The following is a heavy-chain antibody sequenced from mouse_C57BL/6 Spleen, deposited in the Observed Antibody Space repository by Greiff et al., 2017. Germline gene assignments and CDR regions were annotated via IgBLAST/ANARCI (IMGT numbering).Heavy chain of an antibody. D-gene: IGHD2-1*01. J-gene: IGHJ2*01. CDR2: IYPGDGDT. V-gene: IGHV1-82*01. CDR3: ASLYGNYKGVDY. Sequence: VQVVESGPELVKPGASVKISCKASGYAFSSSWMNWVKQRPGKGLEWIGRIYPGDGDTNYNGKFKGKATLTADKSSSTAYMQLSSLTSEDSAVYFCASLYGNYKGVDYWGQGTTLTVSS. CDR1: GYAFSSSW.